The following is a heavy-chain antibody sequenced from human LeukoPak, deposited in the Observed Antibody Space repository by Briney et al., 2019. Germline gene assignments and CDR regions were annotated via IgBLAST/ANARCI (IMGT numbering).Heavy chain of an antibody. CDR1: GFTFSSYA. Sequence: GGSLRLSCAASGFTFSSYAMSWVRQGPGRGLEWVSTIIGSGDTAYYTDSVKGRFTLSRDNSKNTLYLQMNSLGAEDTAVYYCAKAAIYGDYSWFDAWSQGTLVTVSS. J-gene: IGHJ5*02. CDR3: AKAAIYGDYSWFDA. V-gene: IGHV3-23*01. D-gene: IGHD4-17*01. CDR2: IIGSGDTA.